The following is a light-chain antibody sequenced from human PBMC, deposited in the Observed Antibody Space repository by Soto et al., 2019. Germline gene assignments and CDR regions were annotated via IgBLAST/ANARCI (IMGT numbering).Light chain of an antibody. CDR3: QSHDSSLSGSHVL. Sequence: QSVLTQPPSVSGAPGQRVTISCTGSSSNIGAGYDVHWYQQLPGTAPKLLIYGNSNRPSGVPDRFSGSKSGTSASLAITGLQAEDEADYCCQSHDSSLSGSHVLFGGGTKLTVL. CDR2: GNS. J-gene: IGLJ2*01. V-gene: IGLV1-40*01. CDR1: SSNIGAGYD.